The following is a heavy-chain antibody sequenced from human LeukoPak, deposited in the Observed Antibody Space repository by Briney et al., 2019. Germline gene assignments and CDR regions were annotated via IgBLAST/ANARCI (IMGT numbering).Heavy chain of an antibody. J-gene: IGHJ5*01. CDR3: GYFGSGSSYTPDS. D-gene: IGHD3-10*01. V-gene: IGHV3-30*02. CDR2: IHSDVNTK. Sequence: GGSLRLSCATSGFSFSSFGMHWVRQAPGKGLEWVAYIHSDVNTKYYADSVRGRFTISRDNSKNTLHLQMNSLRSADTAVYYCGYFGSGSSYTPDSWGQGTLVTVSS. CDR1: GFSFSSFG.